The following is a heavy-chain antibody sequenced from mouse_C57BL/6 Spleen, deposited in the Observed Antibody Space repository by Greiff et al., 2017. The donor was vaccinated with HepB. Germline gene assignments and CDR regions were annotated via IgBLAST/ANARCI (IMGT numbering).Heavy chain of an antibody. Sequence: EVQLQQSGPELVKPGASVKIPCKASGYTFTDYNMDWVKQSHGKSLEWIGDINPNNGGTIYNQKFKGKATLTVDKSSSTAYMELRSLTSEDTAVYYCARKGADYKFAYWGQGTLVTVSA. CDR2: INPNNGGT. CDR3: ARKGADYKFAY. J-gene: IGHJ3*01. D-gene: IGHD2-13*01. V-gene: IGHV1-18*01. CDR1: GYTFTDYN.